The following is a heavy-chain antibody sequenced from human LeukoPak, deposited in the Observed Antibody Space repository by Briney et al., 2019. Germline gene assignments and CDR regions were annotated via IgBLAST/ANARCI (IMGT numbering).Heavy chain of an antibody. CDR2: IYSGGST. CDR1: GFTFSNYW. V-gene: IGHV3-53*01. CDR3: ARASSAFGVVIYFDY. J-gene: IGHJ4*02. D-gene: IGHD3-3*01. Sequence: GGSLRLSCAVSGFTFSNYWMSWVRQAPGKGLEWVSVIYSGGSTYYADSVKGRFTISRDNSKNTLFLQMNSLRAEDTAVYYCARASSAFGVVIYFDYWGQGTLVTVSS.